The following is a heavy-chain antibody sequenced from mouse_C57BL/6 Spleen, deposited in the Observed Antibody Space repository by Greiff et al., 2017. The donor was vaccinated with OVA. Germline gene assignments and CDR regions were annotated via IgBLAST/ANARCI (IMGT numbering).Heavy chain of an antibody. J-gene: IGHJ1*03. CDR2: IYAGDGDT. V-gene: IGHV1-80*01. CDR3: ARRGYYGSSPLGYFDV. D-gene: IGHD1-1*01. Sequence: VQGVESGAELVKPGASVKISFKASGSAFSSYWMNWVNQRPGKGLEWMGQIYAGDGDTNYIGKFKGKATLTADKSSSTAYMQLSSLTSEDSAVYFCARRGYYGSSPLGYFDVWGTGTTVTVSS. CDR1: GSAFSSYW.